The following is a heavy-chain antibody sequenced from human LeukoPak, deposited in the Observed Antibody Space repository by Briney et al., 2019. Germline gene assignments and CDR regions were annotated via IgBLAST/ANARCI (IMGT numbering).Heavy chain of an antibody. Sequence: ASVKVSCKASGYTFTSYAMHWVRQAPGQRLEWMGWITAGNGNTKYSQKFQGRVTITRDTSASTAYMELSSLRSEDTAVYYCARDSNLSHGAAAGNGGPAYYFDYWGQGTLVTVSS. CDR3: ARDSNLSHGAAAGNGGPAYYFDY. D-gene: IGHD6-13*01. J-gene: IGHJ4*02. V-gene: IGHV1-3*01. CDR2: ITAGNGNT. CDR1: GYTFTSYA.